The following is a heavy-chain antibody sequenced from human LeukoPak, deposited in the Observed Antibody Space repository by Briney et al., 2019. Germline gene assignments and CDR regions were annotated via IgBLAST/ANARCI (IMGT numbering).Heavy chain of an antibody. CDR3: ARDLGYCSGGSCSDYFDY. CDR1: GYTFTSYD. V-gene: IGHV1-46*01. J-gene: IGHJ4*02. D-gene: IGHD2-15*01. Sequence: ASVKVSCKASGYTFTSYDINWVRQATGQGLEWMGIINPSGGSTSYAQKFQGRVTMTRDTSTSTVYMELSSLRSEDTAVYYCARDLGYCSGGSCSDYFDYWGQGTLVTVSS. CDR2: INPSGGST.